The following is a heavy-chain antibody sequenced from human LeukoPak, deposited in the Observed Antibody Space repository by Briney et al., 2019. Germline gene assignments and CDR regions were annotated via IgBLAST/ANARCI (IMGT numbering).Heavy chain of an antibody. D-gene: IGHD5-18*01. CDR3: AKDGIQLWLARLYYFDY. CDR1: GFTFSSYA. Sequence: GGSLRLSCAASGFTFSSYAMSWVRQAPGKGLEWVSAISGSGGSTYYADSVKGRFTISRDNSKNTLYLQMNSLRAEDTAVYYCAKDGIQLWLARLYYFDYWGQGTLVTVSS. V-gene: IGHV3-23*01. CDR2: ISGSGGST. J-gene: IGHJ4*02.